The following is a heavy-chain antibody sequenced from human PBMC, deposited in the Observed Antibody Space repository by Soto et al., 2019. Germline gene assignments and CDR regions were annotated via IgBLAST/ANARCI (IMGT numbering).Heavy chain of an antibody. D-gene: IGHD2-21*02. J-gene: IGHJ3*01. CDR1: GFAFSDYA. CDR2: VDGSGFTS. V-gene: IGHV3-23*01. CDR3: AKARGLYCGGDCFDAFDV. Sequence: EVHLLESGGGLVQPGGSLRLSCAASGFAFSDYAMTWVRQAPGKGLEWVSGVDGSGFTSYHADSVKGRFTISRDNSKNTLYLQMNSLSAEDTAVYYCAKARGLYCGGDCFDAFDVWGQGAMVSVSS.